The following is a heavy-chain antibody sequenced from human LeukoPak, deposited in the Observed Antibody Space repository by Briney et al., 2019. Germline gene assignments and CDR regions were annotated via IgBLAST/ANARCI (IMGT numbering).Heavy chain of an antibody. V-gene: IGHV4-4*09. CDR1: GGSISSYY. D-gene: IGHD2-15*01. CDR2: IYTSGST. Sequence: SETLSLTCTVSGGSISSYYWSWIRQPPGKGLEWIGYIYTSGSTNYNPSLKSRVTISVDTSRNQSPRKLSSVTAADTAVYYCAGRGLHGRGGFDYWGQGTLVTVSS. CDR3: AGRGLHGRGGFDY. J-gene: IGHJ4*02.